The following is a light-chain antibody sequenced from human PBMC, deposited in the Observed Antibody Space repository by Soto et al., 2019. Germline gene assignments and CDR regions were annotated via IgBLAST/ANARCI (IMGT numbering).Light chain of an antibody. CDR3: QQYGSSPHA. V-gene: IGKV3-20*01. CDR1: QSVSSSY. CDR2: GAS. J-gene: IGKJ2*01. Sequence: EIVLTQSPGTLSLSPGERATLSCRASQSVSSSYLAWYQHKPGQAPRLLIYGASSRATGIPDRFSGSGSGTDFTLTISRLETEDFAVYYCQQYGSSPHAFGQGTKLEIK.